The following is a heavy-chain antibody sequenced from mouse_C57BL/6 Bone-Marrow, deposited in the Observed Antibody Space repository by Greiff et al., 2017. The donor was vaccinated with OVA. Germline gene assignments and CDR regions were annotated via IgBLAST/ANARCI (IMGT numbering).Heavy chain of an antibody. Sequence: VQLQQPGAELVKPGASVKLSCKASGYTFTSYWMQWVKQRPGQGLEWIGEIDPSDSYTNYNQKFKGKATLTVDTSSSTAYMQLSSLTSEDSAVYYCARDYGNSFAMDYWGQGTSVTVSS. CDR3: ARDYGNSFAMDY. D-gene: IGHD2-1*01. V-gene: IGHV1-50*01. J-gene: IGHJ4*01. CDR1: GYTFTSYW. CDR2: IDPSDSYT.